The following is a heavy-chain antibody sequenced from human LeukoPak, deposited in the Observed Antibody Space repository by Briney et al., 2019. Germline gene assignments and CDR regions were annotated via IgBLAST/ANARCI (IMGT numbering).Heavy chain of an antibody. CDR1: GYTFTSYD. CDR3: ARDRVVVVPAAQDYYYYGMDV. CDR2: INPNSGGT. Sequence: GASVKVSCKASGYTFTSYDINWVRQATGQGLEWMGWINPNSGGTNYAQKFQGRVTMTRDTSISTAFMELSSLRSDDTAVYYCARDRVVVVPAAQDYYYYGMDVWGQGTTVTVSS. J-gene: IGHJ6*02. D-gene: IGHD2-2*01. V-gene: IGHV1-2*02.